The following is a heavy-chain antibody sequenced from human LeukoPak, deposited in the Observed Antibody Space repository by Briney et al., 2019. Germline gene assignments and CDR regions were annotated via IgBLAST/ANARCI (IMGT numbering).Heavy chain of an antibody. Sequence: PGGSLRLSCAASGFSFSNYGMHWVRQAPGKGLEWVAFIRFDGTNKFYADSVKGRFTISRDNSKNTLHLQMNSLRAEDTAVYYCAKDGNSGSYFWYYYYYMDVWGKGTTVTISS. J-gene: IGHJ6*03. D-gene: IGHD1-26*01. CDR3: AKDGNSGSYFWYYYYYMDV. V-gene: IGHV3-30*02. CDR1: GFSFSNYG. CDR2: IRFDGTNK.